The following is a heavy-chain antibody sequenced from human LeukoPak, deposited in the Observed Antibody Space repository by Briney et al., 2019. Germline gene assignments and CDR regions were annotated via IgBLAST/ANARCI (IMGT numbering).Heavy chain of an antibody. Sequence: ASVKVSCKVSGYTLTELSMHWVRQAPGKGLEWMGGFDPEDGETIYAQKFQGRVTMTEDTSTDTAYTELSSLRSEDTAVYYCATVRRSSGYYYSLYYFDYWGQGTLVTVSS. CDR3: ATVRRSSGYYYSLYYFDY. V-gene: IGHV1-24*01. D-gene: IGHD3-22*01. J-gene: IGHJ4*02. CDR1: GYTLTELS. CDR2: FDPEDGET.